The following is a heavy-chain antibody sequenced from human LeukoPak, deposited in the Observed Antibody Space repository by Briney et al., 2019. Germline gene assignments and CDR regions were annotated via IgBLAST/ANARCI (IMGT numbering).Heavy chain of an antibody. J-gene: IGHJ5*02. Sequence: PSETLSLTCTVSGGSISSSSYYWGWIRQPPGKGLEWIGSIYYSGSTYYNPSLKSRVTISVDTSKNQFSLKLSSVTAADTAVYYCASSDGSEGNWFDPWGQGTLVTVSS. CDR1: GGSISSSSYY. D-gene: IGHD1-26*01. CDR3: ASSDGSEGNWFDP. V-gene: IGHV4-39*07. CDR2: IYYSGST.